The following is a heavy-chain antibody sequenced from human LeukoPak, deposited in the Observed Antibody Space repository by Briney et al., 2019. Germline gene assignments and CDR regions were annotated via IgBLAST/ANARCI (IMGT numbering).Heavy chain of an antibody. Sequence: ASVKVSCKASGYSFPIYGVSWVRQAPGQGLEWMGWISGKNGHTNYDQYYQGRITLTTDTSTSTVYMELRSLRSDDTAVYYCASGREGYNPGDYWGQGTLVTVSS. CDR3: ASGREGYNPGDY. CDR2: ISGKNGHT. V-gene: IGHV1-18*01. CDR1: GYSFPIYG. J-gene: IGHJ4*02. D-gene: IGHD5-24*01.